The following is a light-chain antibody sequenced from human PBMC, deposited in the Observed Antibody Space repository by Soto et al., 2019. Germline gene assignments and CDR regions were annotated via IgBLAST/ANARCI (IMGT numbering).Light chain of an antibody. CDR3: QERSRWPPVT. CDR1: QSVSRY. CDR2: DAS. V-gene: IGKV3-11*01. J-gene: IGKJ4*01. Sequence: EIVLTQSPATLSLSPGERATLSCRASQSVSRYLAWYQQKPGQAPRLLIYDASKRATGSPARFSGSGSGTDFTLTITSLEPEDFALYYCQERSRWPPVTFGGGTKVEIK.